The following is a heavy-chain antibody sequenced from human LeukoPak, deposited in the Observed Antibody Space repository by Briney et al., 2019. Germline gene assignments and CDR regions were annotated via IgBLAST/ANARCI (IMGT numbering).Heavy chain of an antibody. CDR3: ARPGWGRYYGSGSYNYYMDV. D-gene: IGHD3-10*01. CDR1: GGSFSGYY. J-gene: IGHJ6*03. V-gene: IGHV4-34*01. CDR2: INHSGST. Sequence: SETLSLTCAVYGGSFSGYYWSWIRQPPGKGLEWIGEINHSGSTNYNPSLKSRVTISVDTSKNQFSLKLSSVTAADTAVYYCARPGWGRYYGSGSYNYYMDVWGKGTTVTISS.